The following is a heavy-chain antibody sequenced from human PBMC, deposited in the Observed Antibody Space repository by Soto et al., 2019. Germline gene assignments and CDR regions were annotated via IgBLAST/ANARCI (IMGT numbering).Heavy chain of an antibody. CDR2: IYYSGST. Sequence: SETLSLTCTVSGGSISSYYRSWIRQPPGKGLEWIGYIYYSGSTNYNPSLKSRVTISVNTSENQFSLKLSSVTAADTAVYYCARHIALSGSFPFDYWGQGTLVNVSS. J-gene: IGHJ4*02. V-gene: IGHV4-59*08. D-gene: IGHD3-3*01. CDR3: ARHIALSGSFPFDY. CDR1: GGSISSYY.